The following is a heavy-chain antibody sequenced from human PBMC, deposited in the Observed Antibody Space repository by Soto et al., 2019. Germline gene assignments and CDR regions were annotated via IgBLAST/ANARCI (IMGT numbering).Heavy chain of an antibody. J-gene: IGHJ6*04. D-gene: IGHD5-12*01. CDR1: GFTFSSYV. CDR2: ISYDGSKK. Sequence: PGGSLRLSCAASGFTFSSYVMHWVRQAPGKGLWWVAVISYDGSKKYYADSVKCRFTISRDNSKNTLDLQMNSLRAEYTAVYYCATMWLLNGMNVWGKGTKVTISS. CDR3: ATMWLLNGMNV. V-gene: IGHV3-30-3*01.